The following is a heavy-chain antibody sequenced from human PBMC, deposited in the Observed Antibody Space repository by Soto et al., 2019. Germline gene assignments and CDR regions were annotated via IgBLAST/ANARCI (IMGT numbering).Heavy chain of an antibody. CDR1: GFILSDCA. CDR3: ARDLSWGSNWYYYMDV. Sequence: EVQLVESGGGLVQPGGSLRLSWATAGFILSDCAMNWFRQAPGKGLEWVSYISSSSSVIDYADSVKGRFTVSRDNARNSLYLQMNSLRAEDTAVYYCARDLSWGSNWYYYMDVWGKGTTVTVSS. CDR2: ISSSSSVI. D-gene: IGHD7-27*01. V-gene: IGHV3-48*01. J-gene: IGHJ6*03.